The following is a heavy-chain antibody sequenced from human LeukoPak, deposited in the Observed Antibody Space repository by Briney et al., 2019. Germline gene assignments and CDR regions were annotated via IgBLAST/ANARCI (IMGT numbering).Heavy chain of an antibody. Sequence: PGGSLRLSCAASGFTFSSYAMSWVRQAPGKGLEWASVIGGSGGSTYYADSVKGRFTISRDNPKNTLYLQMNSLRAEDTALYYCAKDACSTTCYWSDYWGRGTLVTVSS. V-gene: IGHV3-23*01. CDR3: AKDACSTTCYWSDY. CDR1: GFTFSSYA. J-gene: IGHJ4*02. D-gene: IGHD2-2*01. CDR2: IGGSGGST.